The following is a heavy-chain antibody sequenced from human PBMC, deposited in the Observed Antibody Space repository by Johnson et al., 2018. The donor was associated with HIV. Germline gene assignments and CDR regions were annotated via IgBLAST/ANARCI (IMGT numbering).Heavy chain of an antibody. CDR2: IWYDGSNK. CDR1: GFTFNSYG. Sequence: QVQLVESGGGLVKPGGSLRLSCVASGFTFNSYGMHWVRQAPGKGLAWVAVIWYDGSNKYYADSVKGRFTTSRDNTNNSLYLQMNSLKAEDTAVYYCARSKDCSVGTCPDGLDIWGQGTMVTVSS. D-gene: IGHD2-15*01. V-gene: IGHV3-33*08. J-gene: IGHJ3*02. CDR3: ARSKDCSVGTCPDGLDI.